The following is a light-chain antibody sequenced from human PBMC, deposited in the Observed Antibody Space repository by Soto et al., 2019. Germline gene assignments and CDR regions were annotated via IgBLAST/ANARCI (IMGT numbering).Light chain of an antibody. Sequence: DIQMTQSPSSLSASVGYRVTITCRASQSISSYLNWYQQKPGKAPKLLIYAASTLQSGVPSRFSGSGSGTDFTLTISCLQSEDFATYYCQQYYSYPGTFGGGTKVDIK. CDR3: QQYYSYPGT. CDR1: QSISSY. V-gene: IGKV1-39*01. CDR2: AAS. J-gene: IGKJ4*01.